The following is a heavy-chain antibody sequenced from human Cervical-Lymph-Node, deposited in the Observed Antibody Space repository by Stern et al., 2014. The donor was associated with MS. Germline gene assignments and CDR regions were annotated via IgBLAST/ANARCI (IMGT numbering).Heavy chain of an antibody. J-gene: IGHJ3*02. Sequence: QVQLQESGPGLVKASQTLSLTCTVSGDSISNGSHYWSWIRQPAGKGLEWIGRMYTSGSTNSNPSLKSRATISEETPKNQFSRKRRSVTAADTAVYYCARDCRLRRKGAPDAFDIWGQGTMVTVSS. V-gene: IGHV4-61*02. CDR1: GDSISNGSHY. CDR3: ARDCRLRRKGAPDAFDI. CDR2: MYTSGST. D-gene: IGHD4-17*01.